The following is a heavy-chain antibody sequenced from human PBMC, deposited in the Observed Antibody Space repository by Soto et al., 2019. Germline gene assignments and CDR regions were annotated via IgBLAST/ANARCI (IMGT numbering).Heavy chain of an antibody. CDR1: GGSFSGYY. J-gene: IGHJ4*02. CDR2: INHSGST. D-gene: IGHD6-13*01. Sequence: SETLSLTCAVYGGSFSGYYWSWIRQPPGKGLEWIGEINHSGSTNYNPSLKSRVTISVDTSKNQFSLKLSSVTAADTAVYYCARGLGIAARNPLSDHYFDYWGQGTLVTVSS. CDR3: ARGLGIAARNPLSDHYFDY. V-gene: IGHV4-34*01.